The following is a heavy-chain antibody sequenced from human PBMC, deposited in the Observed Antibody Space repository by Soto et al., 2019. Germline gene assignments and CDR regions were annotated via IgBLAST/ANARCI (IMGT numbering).Heavy chain of an antibody. CDR3: ARGTTVTSGD. V-gene: IGHV4-59*01. J-gene: IGHJ4*02. CDR1: GGSISSYY. Sequence: SETLSLTCTVSGGSISSYYWSWIRQPPGKGLEWIGYIYYSGSTSYNPSLKSRVTISIDTSKNQFSLKLSSVTAADTAVYYCARGTTVTSGDWGQGILIT. CDR2: IYYSGST. D-gene: IGHD4-17*01.